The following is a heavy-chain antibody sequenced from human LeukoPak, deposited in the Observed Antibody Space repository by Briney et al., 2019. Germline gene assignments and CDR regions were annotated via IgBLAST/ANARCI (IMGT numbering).Heavy chain of an antibody. J-gene: IGHJ4*02. Sequence: WASVKVSCKASGYTFTGYYMHWVRQAPGRGLEWMGWINPSSYGTNYAQKFQGRVTMTRDTSISTAYMELSRLRSDDTAVYYCARGGRVTTVVTLLDYWGQGTLVTVSS. D-gene: IGHD4-23*01. CDR1: GYTFTGYY. CDR3: ARGGRVTTVVTLLDY. CDR2: INPSSYGT. V-gene: IGHV1-2*02.